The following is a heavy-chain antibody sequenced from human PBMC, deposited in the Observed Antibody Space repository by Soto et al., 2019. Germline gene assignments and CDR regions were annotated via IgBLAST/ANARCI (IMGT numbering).Heavy chain of an antibody. J-gene: IGHJ4*02. CDR1: GYTFSGYA. CDR3: ARPFGYYGDYAWSLRY. D-gene: IGHD4-17*01. CDR2: ISAYNGNT. Sequence: QVPLVQSGAEVKKPGASVKVSCKASGYTFSGYAMGWVRQAPGQGLEWMGWISAYNGNTDYVQKFQGRVTMTTDTSTSAAYMELGSLTSDDTAVYYCARPFGYYGDYAWSLRYWGQGTLVTVSS. V-gene: IGHV1-18*01.